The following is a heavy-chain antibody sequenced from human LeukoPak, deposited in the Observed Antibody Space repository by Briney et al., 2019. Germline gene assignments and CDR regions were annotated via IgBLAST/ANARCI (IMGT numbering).Heavy chain of an antibody. Sequence: SETLSLTCAVYGGSFSGYYWGWIRQPPGKGLEWIGEFNRGGDTNYNPSLKSRVTISVDTSKNLFSLKLSSVTAADTAVYYCAGGTYSGSYYNYWGQGTLVTVSS. CDR1: GGSFSGYY. CDR3: AGGTYSGSYYNY. D-gene: IGHD1-26*01. V-gene: IGHV4-34*01. J-gene: IGHJ4*02. CDR2: FNRGGDT.